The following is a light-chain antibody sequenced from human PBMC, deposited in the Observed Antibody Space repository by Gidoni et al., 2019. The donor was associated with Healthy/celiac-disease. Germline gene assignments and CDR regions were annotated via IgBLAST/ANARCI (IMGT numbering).Light chain of an antibody. J-gene: IGLJ3*02. CDR1: ALPTQY. CDR3: QSSASSGTYPRV. CDR2: KDS. Sequence: SYELTQPPSVAVSPGQTARITCSGDALPTQYAYWYQQQSGQAPVLVIYKDSERPSSIPARFSGSSSWTTATLTISGVQAEDDADYYSQSSASSGTYPRVFGGGTKLTVL. V-gene: IGLV3-25*02.